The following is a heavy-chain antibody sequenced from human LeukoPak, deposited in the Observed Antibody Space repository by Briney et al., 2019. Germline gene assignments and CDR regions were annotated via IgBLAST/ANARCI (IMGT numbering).Heavy chain of an antibody. D-gene: IGHD6-19*01. V-gene: IGHV1-2*02. J-gene: IGHJ4*02. CDR3: ATDLPRPGYSSGGDY. CDR2: INPNRGGT. Sequence: ASVKVSCKASDDTLTGCYMHGVRQDPGQGLQWMGGINPNRGGTNYDQKFQDRGTMTRDASIRTAYTDLSRLRSDDTAVYYCATDLPRPGYSSGGDYWGQGTLVTVSS. CDR1: DDTLTGCY.